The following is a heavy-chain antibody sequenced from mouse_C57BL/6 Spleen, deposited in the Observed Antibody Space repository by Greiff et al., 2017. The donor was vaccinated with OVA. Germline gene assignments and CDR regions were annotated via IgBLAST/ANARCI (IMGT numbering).Heavy chain of an antibody. CDR2: INPNNGGT. CDR1: GYTFPDYY. J-gene: IGHJ4*01. CDR3: ASKNAMDY. Sequence: VQLQQSGPELVQPGASVKISCKASGYTFPDYYMTWVKQSHGKSLELIGDINPNNGGTSYNQKFKGKATLTVDKSSSTAYMELRSLTSEDSAVYYCASKNAMDYWGQGTSVTVSS. V-gene: IGHV1-26*01.